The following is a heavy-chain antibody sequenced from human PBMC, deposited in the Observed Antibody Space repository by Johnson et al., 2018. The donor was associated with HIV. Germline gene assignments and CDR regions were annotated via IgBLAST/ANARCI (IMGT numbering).Heavy chain of an antibody. Sequence: QVQVVESGGGVVQPGKSLRLSCAASGFTFSSYGMHWVRQAAGKGLEWVALIWYDGSNKYYADSVKGRFTISRDNSKNTLYLQMNSLRGEDTAVYYCAKDQGQWLVDAFDIWGQGTMVTVSS. D-gene: IGHD6-19*01. CDR1: GFTFSSYG. CDR2: IWYDGSNK. CDR3: AKDQGQWLVDAFDI. J-gene: IGHJ3*02. V-gene: IGHV3-33*06.